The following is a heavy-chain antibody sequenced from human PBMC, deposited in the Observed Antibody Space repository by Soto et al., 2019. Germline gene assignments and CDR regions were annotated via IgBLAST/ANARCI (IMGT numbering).Heavy chain of an antibody. D-gene: IGHD1-20*01. Sequence: PGGSLRLSCVASGFTFSSYIMNWVRRAPGEGLEWVASISSSSSYVYYADSVKGRFTISRDNAKNSLFLQMISLRAEHTAVYYCTRTWTQYKWNDLRYWGQGTLVTVSS. J-gene: IGHJ4*02. CDR3: TRTWTQYKWNDLRY. V-gene: IGHV3-21*01. CDR2: ISSSSSYV. CDR1: GFTFSSYI.